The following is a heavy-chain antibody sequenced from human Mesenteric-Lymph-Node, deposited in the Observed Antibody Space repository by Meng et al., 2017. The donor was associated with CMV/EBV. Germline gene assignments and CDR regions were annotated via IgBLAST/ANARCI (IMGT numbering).Heavy chain of an antibody. CDR1: GYTFTDSY. D-gene: IGHD2-2*01. V-gene: IGHV1-2*02. CDR2: INPNSGGT. Sequence: ASVKVSCKASGYTFTDSYMQWIRQAPGQGLEWMGWINPNSGGTNYAQKFQGRVTMTRDTSINTVYMELSRLRSDDTAVYYCARGGVVVPGAMGDYYGMDVWGQGTTVTVSS. CDR3: ARGGVVVPGAMGDYYGMDV. J-gene: IGHJ6*02.